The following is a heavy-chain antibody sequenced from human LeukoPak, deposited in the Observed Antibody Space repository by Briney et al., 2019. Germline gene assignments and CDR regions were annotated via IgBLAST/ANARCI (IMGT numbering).Heavy chain of an antibody. Sequence: GGSLRLSCAASGFNFNNFAMSWVRQAPGKGPEWLSAMTGPADTTYYAESVKGRFIISRDYSKSMVYLQMNSLRVEETAIYYCAKGAEIDHWGQGTLVNVSS. CDR2: MTGPADTT. V-gene: IGHV3-23*01. CDR3: AKGAEIDH. J-gene: IGHJ4*02. CDR1: GFNFNNFA.